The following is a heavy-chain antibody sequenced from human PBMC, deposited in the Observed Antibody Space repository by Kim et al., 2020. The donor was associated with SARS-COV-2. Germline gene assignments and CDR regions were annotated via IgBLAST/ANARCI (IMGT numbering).Heavy chain of an antibody. CDR2: IWYDGSNK. CDR3: AREGVFTRNEGCFDY. J-gene: IGHJ4*02. Sequence: GGSLRLSCAASGFTFSSYGMHWVRQAPGKGLEWVAVIWYDGSNKYYADSVKGRFTISRDNSKNTLYLQMNSLRAEDTAVYYCAREGVFTRNEGCFDYWGQGTLVTVSS. V-gene: IGHV3-33*01. D-gene: IGHD3-22*01. CDR1: GFTFSSYG.